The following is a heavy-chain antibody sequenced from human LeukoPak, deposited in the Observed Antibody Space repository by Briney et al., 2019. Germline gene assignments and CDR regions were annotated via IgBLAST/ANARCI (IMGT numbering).Heavy chain of an antibody. CDR2: IWHDGSNE. J-gene: IGHJ4*02. D-gene: IGHD3-10*01. CDR3: AGDSGASPFDY. CDR1: GFTFSSSG. Sequence: GRSLRLSCAASGFTFSSSGMHWVRQAPGKGLEWVAVIWHDGSNENYADSVKGRFTISRDNSKNTLFLQMNSLRVEDTAMYHCAGDSGASPFDYWGQGTLVTVSS. V-gene: IGHV3-33*01.